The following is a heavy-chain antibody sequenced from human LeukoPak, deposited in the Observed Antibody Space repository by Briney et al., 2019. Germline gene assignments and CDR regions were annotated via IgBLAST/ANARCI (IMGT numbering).Heavy chain of an antibody. D-gene: IGHD2-2*01. CDR2: IKQDGSEK. CDR3: ARDFCLRSSTSCYLNYYYGMDV. Sequence: PGGSLRLSCAASGFTFSSYWMSWVRQAPGKGLEWVANIKQDGSEKYYVDSVKGRFTISRDNAKNSLYLQMNSLRAEDTAVYYCARDFCLRSSTSCYLNYYYGMDVWGQGTTVTVSS. J-gene: IGHJ6*02. CDR1: GFTFSSYW. V-gene: IGHV3-7*01.